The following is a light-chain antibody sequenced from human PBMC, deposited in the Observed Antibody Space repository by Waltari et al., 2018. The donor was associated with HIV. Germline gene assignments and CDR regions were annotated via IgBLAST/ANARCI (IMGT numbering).Light chain of an antibody. Sequence: QSALTQPPSASGSPGQSVTLSCTGTSSDVGGYNYVSWHQQHPGKARKLMIYDVIKRPSGVPDRFSGSKSGTSASLAISGLQSEDEADYYCAAWDDSLNGPVFGGGTKLTVL. V-gene: IGLV2-8*01. CDR3: AAWDDSLNGPV. CDR2: DVI. CDR1: SSDVGGYNY. J-gene: IGLJ2*01.